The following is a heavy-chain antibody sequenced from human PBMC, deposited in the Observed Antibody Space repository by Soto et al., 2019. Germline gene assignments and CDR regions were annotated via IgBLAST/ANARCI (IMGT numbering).Heavy chain of an antibody. Sequence: GGSLRLSCAASGFTFSSYSMNWVRQAPGKGLEWVSSISSSSSYIYYADSVKGRFTISRDNAKNSLYLQMNSLRAEDTAVYYCARDRITMVRGAGYNWFDPWGQGTLVTVSS. CDR1: GFTFSSYS. CDR3: ARDRITMVRGAGYNWFDP. V-gene: IGHV3-21*01. CDR2: ISSSSSYI. D-gene: IGHD3-10*01. J-gene: IGHJ5*02.